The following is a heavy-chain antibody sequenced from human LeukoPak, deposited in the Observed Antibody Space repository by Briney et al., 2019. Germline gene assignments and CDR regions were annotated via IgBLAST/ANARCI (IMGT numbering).Heavy chain of an antibody. CDR3: ARVRGYYDSSGPRDY. CDR2: ISGFNGYT. V-gene: IGHV1-18*01. D-gene: IGHD3-22*01. Sequence: ASVKVSCKASGNTFSNYGISWVRQAPGQGLEWMGWISGFNGYTRYAQNLQGRVTMTTDTSTSTAYMELRSLRSDDTAVYYCARVRGYYDSSGPRDYWGQGTLVTVSS. J-gene: IGHJ4*02. CDR1: GNTFSNYG.